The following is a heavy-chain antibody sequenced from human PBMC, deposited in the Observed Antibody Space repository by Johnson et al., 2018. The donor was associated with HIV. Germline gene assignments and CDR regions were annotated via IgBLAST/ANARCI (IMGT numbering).Heavy chain of an antibody. D-gene: IGHD3-16*01. CDR3: ARDPRLGELKIDRRGYAFDI. V-gene: IGHV3-74*01. Sequence: VQLVESGGGLVQPGGSLRLSCAASGFTFSSYWMHWVRQAPGKGLVWVSRINSDGSSTSYADSVKGRFTISRDNAKNTLYLQMNSLRAEDTAVYYCARDPRLGELKIDRRGYAFDIWGQGTMVTVSS. J-gene: IGHJ3*02. CDR1: GFTFSSYW. CDR2: INSDGSST.